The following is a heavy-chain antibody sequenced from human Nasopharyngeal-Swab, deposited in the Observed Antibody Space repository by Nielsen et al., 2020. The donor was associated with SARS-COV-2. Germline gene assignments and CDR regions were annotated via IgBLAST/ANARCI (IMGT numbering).Heavy chain of an antibody. CDR2: IYYSGST. CDR3: ASGEENNWFDP. J-gene: IGHJ5*02. Sequence: RQAPGKGLEWIGSIYYSGSTYYNPSLKSRVTISVDTPKNQFSLKLSSVTAADTAVYYCASGEENNWFDPWGQGTLVTVSS. V-gene: IGHV4-39*07. D-gene: IGHD3-10*01.